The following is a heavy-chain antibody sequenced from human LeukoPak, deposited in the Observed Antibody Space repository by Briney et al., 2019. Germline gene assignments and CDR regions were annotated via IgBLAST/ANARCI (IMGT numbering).Heavy chain of an antibody. D-gene: IGHD2-15*01. J-gene: IGHJ4*02. CDR3: TRDGGSWSHLDY. V-gene: IGHV3-73*01. CDR1: GFTFSSCA. Sequence: GGSLRLSCAASGFTFSSCAMHWVRQAPGXGLEWVXLIETKTKNYATAYSASVRGRFIISRDESKNTAFLQMNSLKIDDTAVYYCTRDGGSWSHLDYWGQGALVTVSS. CDR2: IETKTKNYAT.